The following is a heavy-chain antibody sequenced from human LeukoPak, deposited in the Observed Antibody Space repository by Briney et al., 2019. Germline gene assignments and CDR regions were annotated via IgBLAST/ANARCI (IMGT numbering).Heavy chain of an antibody. D-gene: IGHD2/OR15-2a*01. J-gene: IGHJ4*02. V-gene: IGHV3-33*01. CDR1: GFSLSRNG. CDR3: AGLNIPGFDY. CDR2: IWYDGSNK. Sequence: PGGSLRLSCATSGFSLSRNGMHWVRQAPGKGLEWVAVIWYDGSNKYYADSVKGRFTISRDNSKNTLYLQMNSLRAEDTAVYYCAGLNIPGFDYWGQGTLVTVSS.